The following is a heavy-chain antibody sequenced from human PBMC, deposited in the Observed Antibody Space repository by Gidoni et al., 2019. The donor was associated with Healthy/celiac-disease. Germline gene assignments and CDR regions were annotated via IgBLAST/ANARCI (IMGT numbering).Heavy chain of an antibody. J-gene: IGHJ4*02. CDR3: ARGAAAGTFDY. D-gene: IGHD6-13*01. V-gene: IGHV3-23*01. CDR1: GLTFSSYA. Sequence: EVQLLESGGGLVQPGGSLRLSCAAYGLTFSSYAMSGVRQAPGKGLEWVSAISGSGGSTYYADSVKDRFTISRDNSKNTLYLQMNSLRAEDTAVYYCARGAAAGTFDYWGQGTLVTVSS. CDR2: ISGSGGST.